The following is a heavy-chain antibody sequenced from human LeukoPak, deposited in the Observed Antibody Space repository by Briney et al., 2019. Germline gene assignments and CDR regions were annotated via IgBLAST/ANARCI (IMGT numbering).Heavy chain of an antibody. CDR2: INHSGST. CDR3: ARRTSGSYKTRYFDL. J-gene: IGHJ2*01. CDR1: GYSISSGYY. V-gene: IGHV4-38-2*02. Sequence: PSETLSLTCTVSGYSISSGYYWGWIRQPPGKGLEWIGEINHSGSTNYNPSLKSRVTISVDTSKNQFSLKLSSVTAADTAVYYCARRTSGSYKTRYFDLWGRGTLVTVSS. D-gene: IGHD1-26*01.